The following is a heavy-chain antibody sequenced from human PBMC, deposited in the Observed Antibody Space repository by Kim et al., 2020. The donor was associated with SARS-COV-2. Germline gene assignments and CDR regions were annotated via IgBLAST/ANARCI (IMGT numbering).Heavy chain of an antibody. Sequence: GGSLRLSCAASGFTFSSYAMSWVRQAPGKGLEWVSAISGSGGSTYYADSVKGRFTISRDNSKNTLYLQMNSLRAEDTAVYYCAKVVTMIVVVFTFDYWGQGTLGTVSS. CDR3: AKVVTMIVVVFTFDY. J-gene: IGHJ4*02. D-gene: IGHD3-22*01. V-gene: IGHV3-23*01. CDR2: ISGSGGST. CDR1: GFTFSSYA.